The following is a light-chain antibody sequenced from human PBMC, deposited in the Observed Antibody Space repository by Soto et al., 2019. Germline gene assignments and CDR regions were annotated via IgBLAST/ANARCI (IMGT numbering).Light chain of an antibody. J-gene: IGKJ5*01. V-gene: IGKV3-20*01. CDR2: AAS. Sequence: EMVLTQSPGTLSLSPGERATLSCRAGQSVSSNYLAWYRQKPGQDKRLLSDAASSRATGIPDRCSGNGSGTDFTLTSDGLEPEDLVVYYCQQYGYSPITFGQGTRLEI. CDR3: QQYGYSPIT. CDR1: QSVSSNY.